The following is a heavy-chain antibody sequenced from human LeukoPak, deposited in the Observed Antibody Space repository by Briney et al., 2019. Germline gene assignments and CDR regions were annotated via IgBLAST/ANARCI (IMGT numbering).Heavy chain of an antibody. Sequence: KPSETLSLTCAVSGGSISSSNWWSWVRQPPGKGLEWIGEIYHSGSTNYNPSLKSRVTISVDKSKNQFSLKLSSVTAADTAVYYCAYGSGIVATISSGDAFDIWGQGTMVTVSS. CDR3: AYGSGIVATISSGDAFDI. J-gene: IGHJ3*02. CDR2: IYHSGST. V-gene: IGHV4-4*02. CDR1: GGSISSSNW. D-gene: IGHD5-12*01.